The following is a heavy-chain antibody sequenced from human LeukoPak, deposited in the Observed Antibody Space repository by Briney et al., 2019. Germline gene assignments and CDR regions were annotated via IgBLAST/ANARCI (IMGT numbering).Heavy chain of an antibody. V-gene: IGHV3-74*01. J-gene: IGHJ6*03. CDR2: INSDGSST. CDR1: GFTFSNYW. D-gene: IGHD1-26*01. Sequence: GGSLRLSRAASGFTFSNYWMHWVRQAPGKGLVWVSRINSDGSSTSYADSVKGRFTISRDNAKNTLYLQTNSLRAEDTAVYYCARVSSGSYFGYYYYYMDVWGKGTTVTVSS. CDR3: ARVSSGSYFGYYYYYMDV.